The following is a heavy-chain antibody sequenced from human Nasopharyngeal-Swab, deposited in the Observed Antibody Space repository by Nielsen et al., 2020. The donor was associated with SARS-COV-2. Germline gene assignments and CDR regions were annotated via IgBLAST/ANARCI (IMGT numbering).Heavy chain of an antibody. CDR3: ARELTERDYYGMDV. Sequence: ASVKVSCKVSGYTLTELSMHWVRQAPGKGLEWMGGFDPEDGETIYAQKFQGRVTMTEDTSTDTAYMELRSLRADDTAVYYCARELTERDYYGMDVWGQGTTVTVSS. CDR2: FDPEDGET. D-gene: IGHD4/OR15-4a*01. J-gene: IGHJ6*02. V-gene: IGHV1-24*01. CDR1: GYTLTELS.